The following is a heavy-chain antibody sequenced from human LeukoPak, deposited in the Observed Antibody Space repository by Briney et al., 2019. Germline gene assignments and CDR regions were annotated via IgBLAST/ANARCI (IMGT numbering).Heavy chain of an antibody. J-gene: IGHJ3*02. Sequence: GGSLRLSCAGSGFAFGTYAMSWVRQAPGMGLEWVSSISANGQATYYADSVEGRFTISRDNSKNRLHLQMNSLRAEDTAVYYCAKTASSNAIDMWGQGTMVTVSS. CDR2: ISANGQAT. D-gene: IGHD5-18*01. V-gene: IGHV3-23*01. CDR1: GFAFGTYA. CDR3: AKTASSNAIDM.